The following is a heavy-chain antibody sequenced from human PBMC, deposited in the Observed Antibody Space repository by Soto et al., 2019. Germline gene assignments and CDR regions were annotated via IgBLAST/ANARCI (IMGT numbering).Heavy chain of an antibody. CDR1: VDSVSGNSAA. V-gene: IGHV6-1*01. J-gene: IGHJ4*02. D-gene: IGHD3-16*01. CDR3: ERESPYYGSSDSYFDY. CDR2: TYYRSRWYN. Sequence: SQTLSLTCAISVDSVSGNSAAWNWIRQSPSRGLEWLGRTYYRSRWYNDYAVSVKSRITVTPDTSKNQFSLHLNSVTPEDTAVYYCERESPYYGSSDSYFDYGGKGALVTVS.